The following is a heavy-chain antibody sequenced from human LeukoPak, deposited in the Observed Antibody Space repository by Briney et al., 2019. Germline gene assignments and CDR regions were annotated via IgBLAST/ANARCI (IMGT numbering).Heavy chain of an antibody. Sequence: GGSLRLSCAASGFTFSGYAMSWVRQAPGKGLEWVSIISGSGRTTDYADSVKGRFTISRDNSKDTLYLQMNSLRADDTALYYCAKWAARGNGLPRSHFDYWGQGTLVTVSS. V-gene: IGHV3-23*01. CDR2: ISGSGRTT. D-gene: IGHD4-23*01. J-gene: IGHJ4*02. CDR1: GFTFSGYA. CDR3: AKWAARGNGLPRSHFDY.